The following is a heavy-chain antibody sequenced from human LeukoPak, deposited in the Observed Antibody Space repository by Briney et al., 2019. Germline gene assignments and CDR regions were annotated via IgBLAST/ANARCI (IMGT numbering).Heavy chain of an antibody. V-gene: IGHV1-69*04. J-gene: IGHJ4*02. D-gene: IGHD7-27*01. CDR2: IIPLIGVT. Sequence: SVKVSCKASGVSLSTYAISWVRQAPGQRLEWMGRIIPLIGVTNYAQRFRDRATITADKSTSSAHMELSRLRSEDTAVYYCATTAGDVSPGGTDTFDYWGQGTLVTVSS. CDR3: ATTAGDVSPGGTDTFDY. CDR1: GVSLSTYA.